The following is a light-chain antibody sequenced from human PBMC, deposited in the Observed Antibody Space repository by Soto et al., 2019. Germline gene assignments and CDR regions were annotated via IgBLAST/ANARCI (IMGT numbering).Light chain of an antibody. J-gene: IGKJ1*01. Sequence: EIVLTQSPGTLSLSTGERATLSCRASQTVSSNYLAWYQQKPGQAPRLLIYGASSRATGIPDRFSGSGSGTDFTLTISRLEPEDFAVYYCQQYETSPRTFGQGTKVDIK. CDR1: QTVSSNY. CDR2: GAS. V-gene: IGKV3-20*01. CDR3: QQYETSPRT.